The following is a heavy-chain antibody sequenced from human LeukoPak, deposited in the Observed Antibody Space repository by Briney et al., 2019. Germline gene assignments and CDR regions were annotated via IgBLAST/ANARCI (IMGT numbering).Heavy chain of an antibody. J-gene: IGHJ4*02. D-gene: IGHD2-15*01. V-gene: IGHV5-51*01. CDR3: ASEYCSGGNCYFDY. CDR2: IFPGDSDT. CDR1: EYRFATYW. Sequence: GESLKISFKGSEYRFATYWIGWVRPMPGQGLEGMGIIFPGDSDTRYSPSFQGQVTISADKSISTAYLQWSSLKASDTAIYYCASEYCSGGNCYFDYWGQGTLVTVSS.